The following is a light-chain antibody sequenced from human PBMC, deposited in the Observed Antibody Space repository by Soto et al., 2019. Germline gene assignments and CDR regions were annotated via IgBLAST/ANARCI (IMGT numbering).Light chain of an antibody. J-gene: IGLJ1*01. CDR3: CSYGGSTTFYV. V-gene: IGLV2-23*02. CDR1: SRDVGSYDL. CDR2: EVK. Sequence: QSVLTQPASVSGSLGQSITISCTGTSRDVGSYDLVSWYQQHPGKVPKFLIYEVKKRPSGVSDRFSGSKSGNTATLTISGLLAEDEADYYCCSYGGSTTFYVFGSRTKVTVL.